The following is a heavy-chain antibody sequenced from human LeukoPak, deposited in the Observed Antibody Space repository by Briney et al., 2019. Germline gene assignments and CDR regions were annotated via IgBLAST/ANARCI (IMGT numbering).Heavy chain of an antibody. CDR2: IKQDGSEK. V-gene: IGHV3-7*01. Sequence: GGSLRLSCAASGFTFSSYWMSWVRQAPGKGLEWVANIKQDGSEKYYVDSVKGRFTISRDNAKNSLYLQMNSLRAEDTAVYYCARDVLYCSGGSCYPYYFDYWGQGTLVTVSS. J-gene: IGHJ4*02. CDR1: GFTFSSYW. D-gene: IGHD2-15*01. CDR3: ARDVLYCSGGSCYPYYFDY.